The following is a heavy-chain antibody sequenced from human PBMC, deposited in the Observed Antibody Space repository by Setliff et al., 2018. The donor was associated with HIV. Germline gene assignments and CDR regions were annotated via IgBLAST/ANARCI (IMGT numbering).Heavy chain of an antibody. CDR3: VREFAYSSGWPLDH. V-gene: IGHV3-30*03. D-gene: IGHD6-19*01. J-gene: IGHJ4*02. CDR1: GFLFSKYN. CDR2: MSYEGSLK. Sequence: PGGSLRLSCAASGFLFSKYNLHWVRQAPGQGPEWVAGMSYEGSLKYYGDSVKGRFSISRDTSKKVLYLQMNSLRVEDTAVYYCVREFAYSSGWPLDHWGPGTQVTVSS.